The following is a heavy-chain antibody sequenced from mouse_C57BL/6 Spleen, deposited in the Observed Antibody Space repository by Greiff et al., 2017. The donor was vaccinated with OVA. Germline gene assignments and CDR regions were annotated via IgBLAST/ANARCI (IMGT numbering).Heavy chain of an antibody. CDR1: GFTFSSYA. Sequence: EVQVVESGGGLVKPGGSLKLSCAASGFTFSSYAMSWVRQTPEKRLEWVATISDGGSYTYYPDNVKGRFTISRDNAKNNLYLQMSHLKSEDTAMYYCARDDVGYSNWGYFDVWGTGTTVTVSS. CDR3: ARDDVGYSNWGYFDV. J-gene: IGHJ1*03. D-gene: IGHD2-5*01. V-gene: IGHV5-4*01. CDR2: ISDGGSYT.